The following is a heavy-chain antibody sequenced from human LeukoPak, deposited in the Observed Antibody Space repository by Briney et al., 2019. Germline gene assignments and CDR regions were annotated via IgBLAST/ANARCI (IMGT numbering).Heavy chain of an antibody. CDR1: GFTFSTFA. J-gene: IGHJ4*02. D-gene: IGHD2-8*02. V-gene: IGHV3-23*01. CDR3: ATYRQVLLPFES. CDR2: IFPSGGEI. Sequence: GGSLRLSCAASGFTFSTFAMIWVRQPPGKELEWVSSIFPSGGEIHYADSVRGRFTISRDNSKSTLSLQMNSLRVEDTAIYYCATYRQVLLPFESWGQGTLATVSS.